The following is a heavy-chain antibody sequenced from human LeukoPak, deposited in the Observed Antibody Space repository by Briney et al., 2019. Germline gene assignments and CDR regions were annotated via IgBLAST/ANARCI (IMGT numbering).Heavy chain of an antibody. CDR1: VASLSGYY. CDR3: ARDRDIAADGMEGGDAFDI. V-gene: IGHV4-4*07. J-gene: IGHJ3*02. Sequence: PAETLSLTCTASVASLSGYYWSWIRQPAGKGLEWIGRIHISDNVRYNPSLKGRATLSIDTSKNQFSLILRSVTAADTAVYYCARDRDIAADGMEGGDAFDIWGPGTMVTVSP. CDR2: IHISDNV. D-gene: IGHD6-13*01.